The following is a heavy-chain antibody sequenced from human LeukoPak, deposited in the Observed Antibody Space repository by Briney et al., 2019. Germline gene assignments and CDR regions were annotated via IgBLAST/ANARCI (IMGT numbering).Heavy chain of an antibody. J-gene: IGHJ3*02. D-gene: IGHD6-13*01. CDR1: GGSFSGYY. CDR3: ARRDRIAAARRGAFDI. CDR2: INHSGST. V-gene: IGHV4-34*01. Sequence: PSETLSLTCAVYGGSFSGYYWSWIRQPPGKGREWIGEINHSGSTNYNPSLKSRVTISVDTSKNQFSLKLSSVTAADTAVYYCARRDRIAAARRGAFDIWGQGTMVTVSS.